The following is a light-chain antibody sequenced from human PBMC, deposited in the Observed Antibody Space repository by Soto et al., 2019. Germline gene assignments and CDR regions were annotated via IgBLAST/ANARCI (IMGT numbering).Light chain of an antibody. CDR3: MQALQTPFT. CDR1: QSLLHSNGYNY. Sequence: EIVMTQSPLSLPVTPGGPASISCRSSQSLLHSNGYNYLDWYLQKPGQSPQLLIYLGSNRASGVPDRFSGSGSGTDFTLKISRVEAEDVGVYYCMQALQTPFTFGPGTKVD. V-gene: IGKV2-28*01. J-gene: IGKJ3*01. CDR2: LGS.